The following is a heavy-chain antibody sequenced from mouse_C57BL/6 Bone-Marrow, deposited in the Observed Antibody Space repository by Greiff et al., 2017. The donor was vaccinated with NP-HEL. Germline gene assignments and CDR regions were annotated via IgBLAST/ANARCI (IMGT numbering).Heavy chain of an antibody. Sequence: VQLQQSGPELVKPGASVKISCKASGYAFSSSWMNWVKQRPGKGLEWIGRIYPGDGDTNYNGKFKGKATLTADKSSSTAYMQLSSLTSEDSAVYFCARISLYYCSSYWYCDVWGTGTTVTVSS. CDR3: ARISLYYCSSYWYCDV. CDR1: GYAFSSSW. J-gene: IGHJ1*03. D-gene: IGHD1-1*01. CDR2: IYPGDGDT. V-gene: IGHV1-82*01.